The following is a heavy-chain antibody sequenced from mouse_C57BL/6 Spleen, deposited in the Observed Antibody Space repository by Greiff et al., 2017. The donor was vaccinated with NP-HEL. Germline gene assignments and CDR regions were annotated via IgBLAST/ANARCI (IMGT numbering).Heavy chain of an antibody. D-gene: IGHD2-4*01. CDR2: IGPGSGST. CDR1: GYTFTDYY. V-gene: IGHV1-77*01. Sequence: VQLQQSGAELVKPGASVKISCKASGYTFTDYYINWVKQRPGQGLEWIGKIGPGSGSTYYNEKFKGKATLTADKSSSTAYLQLSSLTSEDSAVYFCASNSYSSYYDYGYYFDYGGQGTTLTVSS. J-gene: IGHJ2*01. CDR3: ASNSYSSYYDYGYYFDY.